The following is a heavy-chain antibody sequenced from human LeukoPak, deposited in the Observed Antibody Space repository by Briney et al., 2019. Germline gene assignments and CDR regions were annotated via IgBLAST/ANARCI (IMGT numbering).Heavy chain of an antibody. V-gene: IGHV5-51*01. CDR1: GYSFTSYW. CDR3: PRRPPYNPFDY. D-gene: IGHD1-1*01. J-gene: IGHJ4*02. Sequence: GESLKISCKGSGYSFTSYWIAWVRQMPGKGLEWMGIIYPGDSDTRYSPSFQGQVSISADKPISTAYLQWSSLQSSDTATYYCPRRPPYNPFDYWGQGTLVTVSS. CDR2: IYPGDSDT.